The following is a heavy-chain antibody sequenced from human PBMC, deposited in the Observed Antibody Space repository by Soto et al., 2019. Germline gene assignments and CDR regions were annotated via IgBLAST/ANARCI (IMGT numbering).Heavy chain of an antibody. CDR3: ARSIVGATSQYFQH. CDR1: GFTFSSYA. CDR2: IYSGGTT. V-gene: IGHV3-53*01. J-gene: IGHJ1*01. D-gene: IGHD1-26*01. Sequence: TGGSLRLSCAASGFTFSSYAMNWVRQAPGKGLEWVSVIYSGGTTYYADSVKGRFTISRDNSKNTLYLQMNSLRAEDTAVYYCARSIVGATSQYFQHWGQGTMVTVSS.